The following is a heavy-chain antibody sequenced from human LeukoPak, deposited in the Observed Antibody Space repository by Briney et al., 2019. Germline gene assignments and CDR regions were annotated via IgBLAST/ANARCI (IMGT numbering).Heavy chain of an antibody. V-gene: IGHV4-39*01. CDR1: GGSITSTTYY. Sequence: SETLSLTCTVSGGSITSTTYYWGWIRQPPGKGLEWIGSIYYSGSTYYNPSLKSRVIISVDTSKNQFSLKLSSVTAADTAVYYCARGQYCGGDCYSWYFDYWGQGTLVTVSS. CDR2: IYYSGST. CDR3: ARGQYCGGDCYSWYFDY. J-gene: IGHJ4*02. D-gene: IGHD2-21*02.